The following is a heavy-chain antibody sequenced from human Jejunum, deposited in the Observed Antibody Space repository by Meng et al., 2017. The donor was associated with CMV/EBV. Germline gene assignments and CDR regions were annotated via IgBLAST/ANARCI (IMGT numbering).Heavy chain of an antibody. D-gene: IGHD5-18*01. CDR3: ARGKGLLDPIDY. V-gene: IGHV3-21*01. J-gene: IGHJ4*02. Sequence: CAASGFTFSSYSMNLVRQAPGKGLEWVSSISKSSSYIYYADSVKGRFTISRDNAKNSLYLQMNSLRGEDTAVYYCARGKGLLDPIDYWGQGTLVTVSS. CDR1: GFTFSSYS. CDR2: ISKSSSYI.